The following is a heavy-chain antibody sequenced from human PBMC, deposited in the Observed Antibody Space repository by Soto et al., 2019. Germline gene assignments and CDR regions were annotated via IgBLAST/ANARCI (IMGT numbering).Heavy chain of an antibody. CDR3: AKEKGTGRAPNGAYDV. V-gene: IGHV3-33*06. CDR1: GFTFKDCA. J-gene: IGHJ3*01. D-gene: IGHD2-8*02. Sequence: QVQLVESGGDVVQPGRSLRLSCAASGFTFKDCAMHWVRQAPGKGLEWVSIIFNDAGNEYYTESVKGRFPISRDNSKNTLYLQMNSLRDEDRAVYYCAKEKGTGRAPNGAYDVWGRGTRVTVSS. CDR2: IFNDAGNE.